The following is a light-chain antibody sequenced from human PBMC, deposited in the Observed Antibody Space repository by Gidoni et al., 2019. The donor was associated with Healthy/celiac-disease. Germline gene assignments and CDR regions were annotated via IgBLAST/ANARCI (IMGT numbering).Light chain of an antibody. CDR1: QSVSSY. J-gene: IGKJ2*01. CDR3: QQRSNWDT. Sequence: EIVLTQSPATLSLSPGERATLSCRASQSVSSYLAWYQQTPGQAPRLLIYDASNRATGIPARFSGSGSGTDFTLTISSLEPEDFAVYYCQQRSNWDTFGQGTKLEIK. V-gene: IGKV3-11*01. CDR2: DAS.